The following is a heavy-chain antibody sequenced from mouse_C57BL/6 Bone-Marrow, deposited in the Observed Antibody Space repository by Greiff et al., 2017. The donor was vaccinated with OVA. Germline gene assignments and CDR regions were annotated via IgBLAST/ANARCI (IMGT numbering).Heavy chain of an antibody. CDR3: AREELNYGSSWDYFDY. D-gene: IGHD1-1*01. Sequence: QVQLQQSGAELMKPGASVKLSCKATGYTFTGYWIEWVKQRPGHGLEWIGEILPGSGSTNYNEKFKGKATFTADTSSNTAYMQLSSLTTEDSAIYYCAREELNYGSSWDYFDYWGQGTTLTVSS. CDR2: ILPGSGST. CDR1: GYTFTGYW. J-gene: IGHJ2*01. V-gene: IGHV1-9*01.